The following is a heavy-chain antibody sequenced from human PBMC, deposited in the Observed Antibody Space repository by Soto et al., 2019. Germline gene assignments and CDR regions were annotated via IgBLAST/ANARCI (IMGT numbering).Heavy chain of an antibody. J-gene: IGHJ6*02. V-gene: IGHV1-69*13. Sequence: SVKVSCKVSGGTFSSYRFSWVRQAPGQGLEWMGGIIPIFGTANYAQKFQGRVTITADESTSTAYMELSSLRSEDTAVYYCASSPKATVTPHYYYYGMDVWGQ. CDR1: GGTFSSYR. CDR2: IIPIFGTA. D-gene: IGHD4-17*01. CDR3: ASSPKATVTPHYYYYGMDV.